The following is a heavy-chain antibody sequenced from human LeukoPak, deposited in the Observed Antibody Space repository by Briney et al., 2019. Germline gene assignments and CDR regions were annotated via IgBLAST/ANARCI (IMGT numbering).Heavy chain of an antibody. J-gene: IGHJ4*02. Sequence: PGGSLRLSCAASGFIFSSYAMSWVRQAPGKGLEWISEISGSGTNTYYADSVKGRFTISRDYSSNTLYLQMNSLRAEDTAVYYCAKASGYNYGYGDYWGQGTLVTVSS. D-gene: IGHD5-18*01. CDR1: GFIFSSYA. CDR2: ISGSGTNT. CDR3: AKASGYNYGYGDY. V-gene: IGHV3-23*01.